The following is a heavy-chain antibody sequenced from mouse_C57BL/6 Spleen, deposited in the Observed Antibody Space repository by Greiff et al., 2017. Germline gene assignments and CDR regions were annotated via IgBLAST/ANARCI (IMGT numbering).Heavy chain of an antibody. J-gene: IGHJ2*01. CDR3: ARLDGNHRNY. Sequence: QVQLQQPGAELVRPGSSVKLSCKASGYTFTGYWMHWVKQRPIKGLEWIGNIDPSDRETHYNQKFKDKATLTVDKCYITAYMQLSGLTSEDSAVYYCARLDGNHRNYWGQGTTLTVSS. D-gene: IGHD2-1*01. CDR1: GYTFTGYW. V-gene: IGHV1-52*01. CDR2: IDPSDRET.